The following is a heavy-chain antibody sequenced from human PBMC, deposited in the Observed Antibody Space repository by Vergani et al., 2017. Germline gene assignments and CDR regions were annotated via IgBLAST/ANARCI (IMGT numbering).Heavy chain of an antibody. V-gene: IGHV3-30*03. D-gene: IGHD1-1*01. J-gene: IGHJ1*01. Sequence: QVHLVESGGGVVQPGRSLRLHCVVSGFTSSYYGMHWVRQAPGKGLEWVAVISYDGTQKYYADSVKGRFTISRDNTKRTLYLQMNSLRTEDTAVYYCATKSCGTPGCQLGYFRKWGQGALVTVSS. CDR1: GFTSSYYG. CDR2: ISYDGTQK. CDR3: ATKSCGTPGCQLGYFRK.